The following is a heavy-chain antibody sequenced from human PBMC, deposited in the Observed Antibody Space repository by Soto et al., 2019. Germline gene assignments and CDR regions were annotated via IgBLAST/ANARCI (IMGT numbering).Heavy chain of an antibody. D-gene: IGHD6-6*01. V-gene: IGHV1-18*01. CDR3: ARVVGYSSSSPLDY. Sequence: ASVKVSCKASGYTFTSYGISWVRQAPGQGLEWMGWISAYNGNTNYAQKLQGRVTMTTDTSTSTAYMKLRSLRSDDTAVYYCARVVGYSSSSPLDYWGQGTLVTVSS. CDR1: GYTFTSYG. CDR2: ISAYNGNT. J-gene: IGHJ4*02.